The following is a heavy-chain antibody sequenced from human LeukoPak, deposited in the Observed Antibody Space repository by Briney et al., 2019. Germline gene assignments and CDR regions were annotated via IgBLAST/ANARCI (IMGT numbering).Heavy chain of an antibody. CDR1: GASISSYY. D-gene: IGHD3-3*01. CDR2: IYYSGSI. V-gene: IGHV4-59*01. Sequence: SETPSLTCTVSGASISSYYWGWIRQPPGKGLEWIGYIYYSGSINYNPSLKSRVTISVDTSKNQFSLKLSSVTAADTAVYYCTRVNYDFWSGFYTGIDYWGQGTLVTVSS. J-gene: IGHJ4*02. CDR3: TRVNYDFWSGFYTGIDY.